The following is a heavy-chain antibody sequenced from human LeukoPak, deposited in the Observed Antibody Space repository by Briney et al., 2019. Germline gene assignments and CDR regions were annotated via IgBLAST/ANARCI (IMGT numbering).Heavy chain of an antibody. CDR3: ARAPQITVLLMVIADAFDF. CDR1: GFSFGDYG. V-gene: IGHV3-49*04. Sequence: GGSLRLSCTVSGFSFGDYGMTWVRQAPGKGLEWVGFIRSKAYGGTTQYAASVHGRFTISRDDSNSTAYLQMNSLKSEDTAVYYCARAPQITVLLMVIADAFDFWGQGTMVTVSP. CDR2: IRSKAYGGTT. D-gene: IGHD2-8*01. J-gene: IGHJ3*01.